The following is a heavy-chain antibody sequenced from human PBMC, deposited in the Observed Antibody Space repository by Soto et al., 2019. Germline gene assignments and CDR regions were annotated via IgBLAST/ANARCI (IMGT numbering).Heavy chain of an antibody. D-gene: IGHD1-1*01. Sequence: GGSLRLSCAASGFTFSRFGMHWVRQAPGKGLEWVAVISYDGSNRFYADSVKGRFTISRDNSKSTLYLQMNSLRPEDTGVYYCARVTPGNNLYYFSGMDVWGQGTSVTVSS. V-gene: IGHV3-30*03. CDR2: ISYDGSNR. CDR1: GFTFSRFG. CDR3: ARVTPGNNLYYFSGMDV. J-gene: IGHJ6*02.